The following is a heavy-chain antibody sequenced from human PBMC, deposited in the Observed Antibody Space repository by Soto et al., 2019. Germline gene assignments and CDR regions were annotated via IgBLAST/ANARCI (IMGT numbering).Heavy chain of an antibody. D-gene: IGHD3-3*01. CDR2: MNPNSGNT. Sequence: ASVKVSCKASGYTFTSYDINWVRQATGQGLEWMGWMNPNSGNTGYAQKIQGRVTMTRNTSISTAYMELSSLRSEDTAVYYCARGDLQAMFDFWRLKPLNYYYYYMDVWGKGTTVTVSS. V-gene: IGHV1-8*01. CDR1: GYTFTSYD. CDR3: ARGDLQAMFDFWRLKPLNYYYYYMDV. J-gene: IGHJ6*03.